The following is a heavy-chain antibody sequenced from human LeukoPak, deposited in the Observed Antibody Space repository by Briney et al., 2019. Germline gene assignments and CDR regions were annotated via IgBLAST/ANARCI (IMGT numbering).Heavy chain of an antibody. CDR2: IYYSGST. CDR1: GGSISSSSYY. CDR3: ARATSSYSVGWFDP. V-gene: IGHV4-39*07. Sequence: PSETLSLTCTVSGGSISSSSYYWGWIRQPPGKGLEWIGSIYYSGSTYYNPSLKSRVTISVDTSKNQFSLKLSSVTAADTAVYYCARATSSYSVGWFDPWGQGTLVTVSS. D-gene: IGHD2-2*01. J-gene: IGHJ5*02.